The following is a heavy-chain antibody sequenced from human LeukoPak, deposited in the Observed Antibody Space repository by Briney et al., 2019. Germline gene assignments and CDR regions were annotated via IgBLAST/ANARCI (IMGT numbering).Heavy chain of an antibody. CDR1: GFVFSKYW. CDR3: VRGGLEPFDY. D-gene: IGHD1-1*01. V-gene: IGHV3-74*01. J-gene: IGHJ4*02. Sequence: GGSLRLSCAAFGFVFSKYWMHWVRQAPGKGLVWVSRINPEETTINYADSVKGRFTISRDNARNTLYLQMDSLRVEDVGIYYCVRGGLEPFDYWGQGTLVSVSS. CDR2: INPEETTI.